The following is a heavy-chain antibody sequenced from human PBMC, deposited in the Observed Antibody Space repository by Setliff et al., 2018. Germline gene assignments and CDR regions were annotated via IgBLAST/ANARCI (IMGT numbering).Heavy chain of an antibody. D-gene: IGHD4-17*01. CDR1: GFTFRSYW. V-gene: IGHV3-7*01. CDR3: SRDLQGSGDYVVDY. CDR2: IKKDGSIK. J-gene: IGHJ4*02. Sequence: GGSLRLSCAASGFTFRSYWMSWVRQAPGKGLEWVANIKKDGSIKYYLDSVRGRFTISRDNAENSLTLQMNSLRVEDTAVYYCSRDLQGSGDYVVDYWGQGT.